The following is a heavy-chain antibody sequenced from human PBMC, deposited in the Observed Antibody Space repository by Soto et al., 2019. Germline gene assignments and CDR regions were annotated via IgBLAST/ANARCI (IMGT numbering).Heavy chain of an antibody. CDR3: ARGVAAAVAY. D-gene: IGHD6-13*01. CDR1: GFTFSSYA. Sequence: PGGSLRLSCAASGFTFSSYAMHWVRQAPGKGLEWVAVISYDGSNKYYADSVKGRFTISRDNSKNTLYLQMNSLRAEDTAVYYCARGVAAAVAYWGQGTLVTVSS. J-gene: IGHJ4*02. V-gene: IGHV3-30-3*01. CDR2: ISYDGSNK.